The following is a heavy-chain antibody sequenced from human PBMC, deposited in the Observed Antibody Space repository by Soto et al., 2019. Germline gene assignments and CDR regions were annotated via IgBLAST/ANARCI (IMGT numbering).Heavy chain of an antibody. D-gene: IGHD2-15*01. CDR2: IYYSGST. Sequence: SETLSLTCTVSGGSISSSSYYWGWIRQPPGKGLEWIGSIYYSGSTYYNPSLKSRVTISVDTSKNQFSRKLSSVTAADTAVYYCASHGHCSGGSCYLNWFDPWGQGTLVTVSS. J-gene: IGHJ5*02. CDR1: GGSISSSSYY. CDR3: ASHGHCSGGSCYLNWFDP. V-gene: IGHV4-39*01.